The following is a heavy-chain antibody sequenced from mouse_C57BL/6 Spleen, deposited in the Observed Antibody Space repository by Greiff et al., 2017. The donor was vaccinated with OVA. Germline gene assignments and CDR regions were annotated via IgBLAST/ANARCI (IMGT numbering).Heavy chain of an antibody. Sequence: QVHVKQPGAELVKPGASVKLSCKASGYTFTSYWMQWVKQRPGQGLEWIGEIDPSDSYTNYNQKFKGKATLTVDTSSSTAYMQLSSLTSEDSAVYYCAPQLGRDDYWGQGTTLTVSS. CDR1: GYTFTSYW. J-gene: IGHJ2*01. CDR2: IDPSDSYT. D-gene: IGHD4-1*02. V-gene: IGHV1-50*01. CDR3: APQLGRDDY.